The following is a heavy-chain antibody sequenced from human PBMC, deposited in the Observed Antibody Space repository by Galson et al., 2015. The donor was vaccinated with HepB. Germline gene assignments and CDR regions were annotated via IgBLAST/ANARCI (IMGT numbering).Heavy chain of an antibody. D-gene: IGHD6-13*01. CDR3: ARGPDSSSWYTDYFDY. CDR1: GYTFTGYY. Sequence: SVKVSCKASGYTFTGYYMHWVRQAPGQGLEWMGRINPNSGGTNYAQKFQGGVTMTRDTSISTAYMELSRLRSDDTAVYYCARGPDSSSWYTDYFDYWGQGTLVTVSS. V-gene: IGHV1-2*06. J-gene: IGHJ4*02. CDR2: INPNSGGT.